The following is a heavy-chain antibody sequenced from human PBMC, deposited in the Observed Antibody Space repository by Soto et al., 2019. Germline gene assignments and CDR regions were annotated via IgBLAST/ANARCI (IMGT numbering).Heavy chain of an antibody. CDR1: GFTFSSYS. CDR3: AREGITMVRGVTDY. V-gene: IGHV3-21*01. D-gene: IGHD3-10*01. CDR2: ISSSSIYI. J-gene: IGHJ4*02. Sequence: EVQLVESGGGLVKPGGSLRLSCAASGFTFSSYSINWVRQAPGKGLEWVSSISSSSIYIYYADSVKGRFTISRDNAKNSLYLQMNSLRAEDTAVYYCAREGITMVRGVTDYWGQGTLVTVSS.